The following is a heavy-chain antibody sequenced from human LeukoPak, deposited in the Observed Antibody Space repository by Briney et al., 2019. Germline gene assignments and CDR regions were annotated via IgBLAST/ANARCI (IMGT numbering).Heavy chain of an antibody. CDR1: GYTFTAYY. Sequence: ASVKVSFKASGYTFTAYYMHWVRQAPGQRLEYMGWINPNSGATNYAQKFQGRVTMTRDTSISTAYMELSRLRSDDTAVYYCARGNEGYCSGGSCYVGAWFDPWGQGTRVTVSS. CDR2: INPNSGAT. J-gene: IGHJ5*02. D-gene: IGHD2-15*01. CDR3: ARGNEGYCSGGSCYVGAWFDP. V-gene: IGHV1-2*02.